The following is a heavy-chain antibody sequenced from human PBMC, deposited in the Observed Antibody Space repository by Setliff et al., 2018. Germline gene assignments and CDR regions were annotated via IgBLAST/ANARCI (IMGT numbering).Heavy chain of an antibody. J-gene: IGHJ5*02. D-gene: IGHD4-17*01. V-gene: IGHV3-23*01. CDR3: SRDPNGDYVGAFDP. Sequence: GGSLRLSCAASAFTFNKYAVTWLRQAPGKGLEWVSSITVSGHSTHADSVKGRFSISRDNSRNTLYLQMNSLRAEDTASYFCSRDPNGDYVGAFDPWGQGILVTVSS. CDR1: AFTFNKYA. CDR2: ITVSGHST.